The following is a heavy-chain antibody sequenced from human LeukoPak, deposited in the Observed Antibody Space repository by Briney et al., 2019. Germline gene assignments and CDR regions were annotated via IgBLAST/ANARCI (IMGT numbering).Heavy chain of an antibody. D-gene: IGHD2-2*02. J-gene: IGHJ5*02. CDR2: IYYSGST. V-gene: IGHV4-39*07. CDR3: ARDRRCSSTNCYINWFDP. CDR1: GGSISSSSYY. Sequence: SETLSLTCTVSGGSISSSSYYWGWIRQPPGKGLEWIGSIYYSGSTYYNPSLKSRVTISVDTSKNQFSLKLSSVTAADTAVYYCARDRRCSSTNCYINWFDPWGQGTLVTVSS.